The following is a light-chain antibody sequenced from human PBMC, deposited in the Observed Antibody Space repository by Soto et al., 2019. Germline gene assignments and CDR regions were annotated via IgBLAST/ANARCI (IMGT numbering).Light chain of an antibody. Sequence: DIQMTQSPSSLSASVGDRVTITCRASQSISIYLNWYQQKPGKAPKVLIYAASSLQSGVPPRFSGSGSGTDFTLTISSLQPEDFATYFCQQSYSRPRTFGQGTKVDIK. CDR3: QQSYSRPRT. J-gene: IGKJ1*01. V-gene: IGKV1-39*01. CDR1: QSISIY. CDR2: AAS.